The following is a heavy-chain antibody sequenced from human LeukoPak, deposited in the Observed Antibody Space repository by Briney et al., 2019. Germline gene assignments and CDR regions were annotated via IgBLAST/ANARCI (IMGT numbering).Heavy chain of an antibody. CDR3: AKWRGEGIAVSPGTDY. V-gene: IGHV3-48*01. Sequence: GSLRLSCAASGFTFSSYSMNWVRQAPGKGLEWVSFISSSPSTIYYADSVKGRFTISRDNSNSTMYLQMNSLRSEDTAVYYCAKWRGEGIAVSPGTDYWGQGTLVTVSS. J-gene: IGHJ4*02. CDR2: ISSSPSTI. D-gene: IGHD6-19*01. CDR1: GFTFSSYS.